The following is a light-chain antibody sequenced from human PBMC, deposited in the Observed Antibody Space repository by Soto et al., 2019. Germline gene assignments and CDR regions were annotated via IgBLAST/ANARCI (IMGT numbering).Light chain of an antibody. V-gene: IGKV3-15*01. Sequence: EVVLTQSPATLSVTPGERATLSCRASQSVYSNVAWYQQRPGQAPRLLIYRASTRATGIPARFSGSGSGTDFTLTISRLEPEDFAVYYCQQFSSYPLTFGGGTNVDNK. J-gene: IGKJ4*01. CDR1: QSVYSN. CDR3: QQFSSYPLT. CDR2: RAS.